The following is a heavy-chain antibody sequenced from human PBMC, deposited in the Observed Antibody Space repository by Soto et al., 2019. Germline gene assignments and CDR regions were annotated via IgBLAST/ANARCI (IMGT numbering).Heavy chain of an antibody. CDR2: IYPGDSDT. V-gene: IGHV5-51*01. J-gene: IGHJ6*02. CDR1: GYTFTNYW. Sequence: ESLKISCKGSGYTFTNYWIGWVRQMPGKGPEWMGIIYPGDSDTKYNPSFQGQVTISADKSITTTYLQWSSLKASDTAIYYCAASIFYYGMDVWGQGTTVTVSS. CDR3: AASIFYYGMDV.